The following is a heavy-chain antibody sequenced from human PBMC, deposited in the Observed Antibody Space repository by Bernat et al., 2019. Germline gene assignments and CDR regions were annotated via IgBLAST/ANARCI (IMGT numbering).Heavy chain of an antibody. D-gene: IGHD2-15*01. CDR1: GFTFSSYG. CDR2: ISYDGSNK. Sequence: QVQLVESGGGVVQPWRSLRLSCAASGFTFSSYGMHWVRQAPGKGLEWVAVISYDGSNKYYADSVKGRFTISRDNSKNTLYLQMKSLRAEDTAVYYCAKRGGSYYLYTWGDYWGQGTLVTVSS. J-gene: IGHJ4*02. CDR3: AKRGGSYYLYTWGDY. V-gene: IGHV3-30*18.